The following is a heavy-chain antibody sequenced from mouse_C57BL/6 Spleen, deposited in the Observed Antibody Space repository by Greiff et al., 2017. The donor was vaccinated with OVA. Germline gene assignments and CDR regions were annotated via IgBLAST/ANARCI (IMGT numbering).Heavy chain of an antibody. CDR2: IHPNSGST. CDR3: ARGSYYYAMDY. J-gene: IGHJ4*01. V-gene: IGHV1-64*01. Sequence: QVHVKQPGAELVKPGASVKLSCKASGYTFTSYWMHWVKQRPGQGLEWIGMIHPNSGSTNYNEKFKSKATLTVDKSSSTAYMQLSSLTSEDSAVYYCARGSYYYAMDYWGQGTSVTVSS. CDR1: GYTFTSYW.